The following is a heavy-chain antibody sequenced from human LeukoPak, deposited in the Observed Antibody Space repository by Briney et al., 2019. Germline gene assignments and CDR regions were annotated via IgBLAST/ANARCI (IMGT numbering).Heavy chain of an antibody. J-gene: IGHJ4*02. V-gene: IGHV3-21*01. Sequence: GSLKLSFAASGFTFSKYSMKLGRPAPGKGVDWSSSISSSGTYTFYPDSMKGRFTISRDNAKNSLYLQMSSLRVEDTAIYYCVRGLISISRGDYWGQGTLVSVSS. D-gene: IGHD2-21*01. CDR2: ISSSGTYT. CDR1: GFTFSKYS. CDR3: VRGLISISRGDY.